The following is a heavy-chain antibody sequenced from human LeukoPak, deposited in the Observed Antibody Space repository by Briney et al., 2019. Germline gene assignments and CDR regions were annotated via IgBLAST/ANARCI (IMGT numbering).Heavy chain of an antibody. CDR3: AKDKSAAGHYYYYGMDV. J-gene: IGHJ6*02. Sequence: PGGSLRLSCAASGFTFSSYSMNWVRQAPGKGLEWVSSISSSSSYIYYADSVKGRFTISRDNAKNSLYLQMNSLRAEDTALYYCAKDKSAAGHYYYYGMDVWGQGTTVTVSS. D-gene: IGHD6-13*01. CDR1: GFTFSSYS. CDR2: ISSSSSYI. V-gene: IGHV3-21*04.